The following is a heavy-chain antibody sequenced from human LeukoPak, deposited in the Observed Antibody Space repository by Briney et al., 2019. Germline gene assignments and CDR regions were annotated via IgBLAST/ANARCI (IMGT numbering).Heavy chain of an antibody. CDR1: GGSFSGYY. V-gene: IGHV4-38-2*01. Sequence: SETLSLTCAVYGGSFSGYYWGWIRQPPGKGLEWIGSIYHSESTYYNPSLKSRVTISVDTSKNQFSLRLNSVTAADTAMYYCASSSIYSGSYYLDYWGQGSLVTVSS. CDR3: ASSSIYSGSYYLDY. D-gene: IGHD1-26*01. J-gene: IGHJ4*02. CDR2: IYHSEST.